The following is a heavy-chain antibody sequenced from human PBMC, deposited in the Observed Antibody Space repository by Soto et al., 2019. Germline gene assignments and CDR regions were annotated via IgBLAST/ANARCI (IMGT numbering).Heavy chain of an antibody. Sequence: SETLSLTCTVSGGSVSSSSYSWGWIRQHPGKGLEWIGYIYYSGSTYYNPSLKSRVTISVDRSKNQFSLKLSSVTAADTAVYYCARGRYWDLDYSNTPVNFDYWGQGTLVTVSS. D-gene: IGHD4-4*01. J-gene: IGHJ4*02. CDR3: ARGRYWDLDYSNTPVNFDY. CDR1: GGSVSSSSYS. CDR2: IYYSGST. V-gene: IGHV4-39*07.